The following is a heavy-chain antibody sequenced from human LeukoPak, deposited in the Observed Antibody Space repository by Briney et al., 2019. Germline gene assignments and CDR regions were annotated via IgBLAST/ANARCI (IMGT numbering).Heavy chain of an antibody. CDR3: ARLGDYYDSSGYYHNWFDP. CDR1: GYTFTNYG. Sequence: ASVKVSCKASGYTFTNYGISWVRQAPGQGLQWMGWISGCNGNTNYGQNFQDRVTMTTDTSTRTAYMELRSLRSDDTAVYYCARLGDYYDSSGYYHNWFDPWGQGTLVTVSS. J-gene: IGHJ5*02. CDR2: ISGCNGNT. D-gene: IGHD3-22*01. V-gene: IGHV1-18*01.